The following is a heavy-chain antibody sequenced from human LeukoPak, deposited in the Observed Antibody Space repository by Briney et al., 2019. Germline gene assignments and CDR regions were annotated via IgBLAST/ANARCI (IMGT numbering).Heavy chain of an antibody. V-gene: IGHV4-34*01. J-gene: IGHJ3*02. CDR2: IYHSGST. D-gene: IGHD2-2*01. CDR1: GGSFSGYY. Sequence: SETLSLTCAVYGGSFSGYYWSWIRQPPGKGLEWIGEIYHSGSTNYNPSLKSRVTISVDKSKNQFSLKLSSVTAADTAVYYCASRYCSSTSCYVDAFDIWGQGTMVTVSS. CDR3: ASRYCSSTSCYVDAFDI.